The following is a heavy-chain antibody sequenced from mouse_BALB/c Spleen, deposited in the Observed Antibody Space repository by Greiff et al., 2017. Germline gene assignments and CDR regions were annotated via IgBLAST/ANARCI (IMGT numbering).Heavy chain of an antibody. CDR1: GFTFSSYT. V-gene: IGHV5-12-2*01. J-gene: IGHJ4*01. Sequence: EVMLVESGGGLVQPGGSLKLSCAASGFTFSSYTMSWVRQTPEKRLEWVAYISNGGGSTYYPDTVKGRFTISRDNAKNTLYLQMSSLKSEDTAMYYCARRNGDYWGQGTSVTVSS. CDR3: ARRNGDY. CDR2: ISNGGGST.